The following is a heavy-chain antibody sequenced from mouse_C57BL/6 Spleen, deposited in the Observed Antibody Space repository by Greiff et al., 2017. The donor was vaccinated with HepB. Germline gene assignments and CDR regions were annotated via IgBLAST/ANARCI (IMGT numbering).Heavy chain of an antibody. CDR2: IWSGGST. Sequence: QVHVKQSGPGLVQPSQSLSITCTVSGFSLTSYGVHWVRQSPGKGLEWLGVIWSGGSTDYNAAFISRLSISKDNSKSQVFFKMNSLQADDTAIYYCARMSTTGFAYWGQGTLVTVSA. CDR1: GFSLTSYG. J-gene: IGHJ3*01. CDR3: ARMSTTGFAY. V-gene: IGHV2-2*01. D-gene: IGHD1-1*01.